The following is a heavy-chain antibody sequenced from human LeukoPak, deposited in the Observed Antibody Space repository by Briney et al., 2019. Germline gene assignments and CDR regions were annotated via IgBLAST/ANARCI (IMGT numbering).Heavy chain of an antibody. CDR3: WGGGGGYAFDY. Sequence: SETLSLTCTVSGGSISTYYWSWIRQPPGKGLEWIGHIYYSGSTNYNPSLKSRVTMSVDTPKNQFSLKLSSVTAADTAVYYCWGGGGGYAFDYWGQGTLVTVSS. J-gene: IGHJ4*02. D-gene: IGHD5-12*01. V-gene: IGHV4-59*01. CDR2: IYYSGST. CDR1: GGSISTYY.